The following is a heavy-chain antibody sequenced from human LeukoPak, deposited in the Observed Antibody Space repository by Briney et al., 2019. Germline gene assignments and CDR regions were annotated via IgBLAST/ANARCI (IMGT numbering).Heavy chain of an antibody. J-gene: IGHJ4*02. D-gene: IGHD6-19*01. Sequence: PGGSLRLSCAASGFTFSYYGIHWVRQAPGKGLEWVAVISYDESNKNYADSVKGRFTISRDNSKNTLYLQMNSLRAEDTAVYYCAKGPSGSGWYYFDYWGQGTLVTASS. CDR2: ISYDESNK. CDR3: AKGPSGSGWYYFDY. CDR1: GFTFSYYG. V-gene: IGHV3-30*18.